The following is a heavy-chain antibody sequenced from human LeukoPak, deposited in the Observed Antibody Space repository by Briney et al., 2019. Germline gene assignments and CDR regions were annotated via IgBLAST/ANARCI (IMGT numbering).Heavy chain of an antibody. Sequence: SETLSLTCAVYGGSFSGYYWSWIRQPPGKGLEWIGEINHSGSTNYNPSLKSRVTISVDTSKNQFSLKLSSVTAADTAVYYCARDAMYRSGGSCYYYWGQGTLVTVSS. CDR1: GGSFSGYY. CDR2: INHSGST. J-gene: IGHJ4*02. D-gene: IGHD2-15*01. V-gene: IGHV4-34*01. CDR3: ARDAMYRSGGSCYYY.